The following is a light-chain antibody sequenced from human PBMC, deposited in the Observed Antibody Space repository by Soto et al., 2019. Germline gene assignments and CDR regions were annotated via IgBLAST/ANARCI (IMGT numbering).Light chain of an antibody. Sequence: QSVLTQPPSVSAAPGQKVTISCSGSSSNIGKDYVSWYQQLPGTAPKLLIYDNNKRPSGIPDRISGSKSGTSATLGITGLQTGDEADYYCATWDSTLSAVVFGGGTKLTVL. CDR2: DNN. V-gene: IGLV1-51*01. J-gene: IGLJ2*01. CDR1: SSNIGKDY. CDR3: ATWDSTLSAVV.